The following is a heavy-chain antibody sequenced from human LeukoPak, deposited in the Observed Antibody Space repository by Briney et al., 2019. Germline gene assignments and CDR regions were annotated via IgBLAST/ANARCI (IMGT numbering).Heavy chain of an antibody. CDR3: AEDEAVRGVNALGWFDP. Sequence: GGSLRLSCAASGFTFSSYAMSWVRQAPGKRLEWVSAITGSGGGTYYADSVKGRFTISRDNSKNTLFLQMNSLRAEETALYYCAEDEAVRGVNALGWFDPSGQGTLVTVSS. D-gene: IGHD3-10*01. J-gene: IGHJ5*02. CDR2: ITGSGGGT. V-gene: IGHV3-23*01. CDR1: GFTFSSYA.